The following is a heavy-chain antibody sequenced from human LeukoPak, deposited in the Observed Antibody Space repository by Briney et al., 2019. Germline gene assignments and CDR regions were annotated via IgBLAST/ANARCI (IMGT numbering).Heavy chain of an antibody. V-gene: IGHV3-23*01. CDR3: SKANWVSNADAVW. D-gene: IGHD1-1*01. CDR1: GFYFTTYA. Sequence: GGPLRLSCAASGFYFTTYAMSWLCQAPGRGPVGVSSIRGGGETFYADSVKGRFNLSRDASRNTVYLQMNHSKGGEHALLYCSKANWVSNADAVWWGQGTQVIISS. CDR2: IRGGGET. J-gene: IGHJ4*01.